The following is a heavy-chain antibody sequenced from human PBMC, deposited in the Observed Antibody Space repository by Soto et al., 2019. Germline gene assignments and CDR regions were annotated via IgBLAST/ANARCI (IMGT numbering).Heavy chain of an antibody. J-gene: IGHJ4*02. V-gene: IGHV3-21*06. CDR3: ARGRGGVPAAADLDY. Sequence: GSLRLSCVASGFSFSEYTMSWGRPAPGQGLDWVSTNSTSRSNIFYATSVKGRFTVSRDNAKNTLYLQMDNLRAEDTAVYFCARGRGGVPAAADLDYWGQGTLVTVYS. CDR2: NSTSRSNI. CDR1: GFSFSEYT. D-gene: IGHD2-2*01.